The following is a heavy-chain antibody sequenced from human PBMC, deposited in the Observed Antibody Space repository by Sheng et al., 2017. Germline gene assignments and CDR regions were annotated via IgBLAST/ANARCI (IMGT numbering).Heavy chain of an antibody. J-gene: IGHJ5*02. V-gene: IGHV4-61*02. Sequence: QVQLQESGPGLVKPSQTLSLTCTVSGGSISSGSYYWSWVRQPAGKGLEWIGRIYPSGSTNYNPSLKSRVTISVDTSENQFSLKLSSVTAADTAVYYCARDRSDYGGNWFDPWGQGTLVTVFS. D-gene: IGHD4-17*01. CDR3: ARDRSDYGGNWFDP. CDR1: GGSISSGSYY. CDR2: IYPSGST.